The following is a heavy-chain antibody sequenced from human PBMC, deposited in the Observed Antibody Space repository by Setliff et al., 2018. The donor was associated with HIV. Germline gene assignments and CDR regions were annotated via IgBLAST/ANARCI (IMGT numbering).Heavy chain of an antibody. CDR1: GFTFDDYT. CDR3: AKDRSTNFWSGYYSRNWNWFDP. J-gene: IGHJ5*02. V-gene: IGHV3-74*01. D-gene: IGHD3-3*01. Sequence: GGSLRLSCAASGFTFDDYTMHWVRQAPGKGLVWVSRINSDGSSTTYADSVKGRFAISRDNAKNTLYLQMNSLRAEDTAVYYCAKDRSTNFWSGYYSRNWNWFDPWGQGTLVTVSS. CDR2: INSDGSST.